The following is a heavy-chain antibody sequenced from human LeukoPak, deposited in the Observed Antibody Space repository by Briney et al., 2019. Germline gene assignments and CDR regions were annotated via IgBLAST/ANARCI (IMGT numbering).Heavy chain of an antibody. Sequence: GGSLRLSCAASGFTFDDYGMSWVRQAPGKGLEWVSGINWNGGSTGYADSVKGRFTISRDNAKNSLYLQMNSLRAEDTALYYCARGYCSGGSCYSSSAFDIWGQGTMVTVSS. V-gene: IGHV3-20*04. CDR1: GFTFDDYG. D-gene: IGHD2-15*01. J-gene: IGHJ3*02. CDR2: INWNGGST. CDR3: ARGYCSGGSCYSSSAFDI.